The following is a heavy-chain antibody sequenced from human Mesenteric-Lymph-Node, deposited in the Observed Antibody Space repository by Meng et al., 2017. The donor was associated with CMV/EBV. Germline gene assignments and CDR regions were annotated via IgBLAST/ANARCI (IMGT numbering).Heavy chain of an antibody. CDR2: INHSGST. J-gene: IGHJ4*02. Sequence: QVQLQQWGAGLLKPSETLHVTCAVYGGSFSGYYWNWIRQSPEKGLEWIGEINHSGSTTYNPSFTSRIIISVDTSTNQISLNMSSVTAADTAVYYCARGSSYDILTGYFDYWGQGALVTVSS. D-gene: IGHD3-9*01. CDR3: ARGSSYDILTGYFDY. V-gene: IGHV4-34*01. CDR1: GGSFSGYY.